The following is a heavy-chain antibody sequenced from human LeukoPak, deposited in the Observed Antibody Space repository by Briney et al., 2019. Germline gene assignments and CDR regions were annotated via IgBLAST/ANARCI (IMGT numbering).Heavy chain of an antibody. CDR1: GFTFSSYG. Sequence: GGSLRLSCAASGFTFSSYGMHWVRQAPGKGLEWVAVISYDGSNKCYADSVKGRFTISRDNSKNTLYLQMNSLRAEDTAVYYCAKISSGWYGDYWGQGTLVTVSS. D-gene: IGHD6-19*01. CDR2: ISYDGSNK. V-gene: IGHV3-30*18. CDR3: AKISSGWYGDY. J-gene: IGHJ4*02.